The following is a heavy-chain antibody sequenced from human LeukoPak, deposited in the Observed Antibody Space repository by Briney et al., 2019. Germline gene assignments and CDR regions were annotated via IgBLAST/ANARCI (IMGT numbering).Heavy chain of an antibody. V-gene: IGHV4-39*01. D-gene: IGHD2-2*02. CDR1: GGSISSSSYY. J-gene: IGHJ4*02. CDR3: ARVGSFCGSTSCYTHFDY. CDR2: IYYSGST. Sequence: PSETLSLTCTVSGGSISSSSYYWGWIRQPPGKGLEWIGSIYYSGSTYYNPSLKSRVTISVDTSKNRFSLKLSSVTAADTAVYYWARVGSFCGSTSCYTHFDYGGRGTLVTVSS.